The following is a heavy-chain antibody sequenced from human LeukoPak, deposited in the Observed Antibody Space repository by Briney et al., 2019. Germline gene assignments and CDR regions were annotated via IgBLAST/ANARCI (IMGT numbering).Heavy chain of an antibody. CDR2: ISSSSSYI. CDR3: ARVRGPFDY. CDR1: GFTFSSYE. V-gene: IGHV3-21*01. Sequence: GGSLRLSCAASGFTFSSYEMNWVRRAPGNGLEWVSSISSSSSYIYYADSVKGRFTISRDNAKNSLYLQMNSLRAEDTAVYYCARVRGPFDYWGQGTLVTVSS. J-gene: IGHJ4*02. D-gene: IGHD3-10*01.